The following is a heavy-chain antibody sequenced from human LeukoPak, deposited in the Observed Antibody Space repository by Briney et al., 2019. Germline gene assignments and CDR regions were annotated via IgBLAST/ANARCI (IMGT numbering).Heavy chain of an antibody. V-gene: IGHV3-48*01. D-gene: IGHD3-16*01. Sequence: GGSLRLSCAASGFTFSSYAMSWVRQAPGKGLEWLSYISTSSSTIYYADSVKGRFTISRDNAKNSLYLQMNSLRVEDTAVYYCARDGAERFDHWGQGTLVTVSS. CDR2: ISTSSSTI. CDR3: ARDGAERFDH. J-gene: IGHJ4*02. CDR1: GFTFSSYA.